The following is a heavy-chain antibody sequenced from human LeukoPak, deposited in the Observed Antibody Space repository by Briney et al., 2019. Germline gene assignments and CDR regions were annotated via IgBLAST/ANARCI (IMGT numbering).Heavy chain of an antibody. CDR1: GGSISSYY. Sequence: SETLSLTCTVSGGSISSYYWSWLRQPPGEGLEWIGYIYTSGSTHYNPSLKSRVTISVDTPKNQFSLKLSSVTAADTAVYYCARGLFSAARARYYYYYMDVWGKGTTVTVSS. D-gene: IGHD2/OR15-2a*01. J-gene: IGHJ6*03. CDR3: ARGLFSAARARYYYYYMDV. CDR2: IYTSGST. V-gene: IGHV4-4*09.